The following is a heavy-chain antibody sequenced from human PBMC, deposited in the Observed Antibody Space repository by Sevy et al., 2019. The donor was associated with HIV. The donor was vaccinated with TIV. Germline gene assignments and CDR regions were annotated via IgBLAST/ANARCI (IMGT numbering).Heavy chain of an antibody. V-gene: IGHV3-7*01. CDR1: GFTFSSYW. Sequence: GGSLRLSCAASGFTFSSYWMSWVRQAPGKGLEWVANIKQDGSEKYYVDSVKGRFTISRDNAKNSLYLQMNSLRAEDTAVYYCAIASKVLLWFGEDNWFDPWGQGTLVTVSS. CDR3: AIASKVLLWFGEDNWFDP. D-gene: IGHD3-10*01. CDR2: IKQDGSEK. J-gene: IGHJ5*02.